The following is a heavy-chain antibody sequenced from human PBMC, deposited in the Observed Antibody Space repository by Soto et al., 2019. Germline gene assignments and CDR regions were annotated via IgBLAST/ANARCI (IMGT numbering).Heavy chain of an antibody. CDR2: INTYNGQT. CDR1: GYTFTTYS. CDR3: ARGPQTSDF. J-gene: IGHJ4*02. V-gene: IGHV1-18*04. D-gene: IGHD2-2*01. Sequence: ASVKVSCKTSGYTFTTYSITWVRQAPGQGLEWVGWINTYNGQTHYAQKFQGRLTVTADTSSGTVYMELRSLASDDTAAYYCARGPQTSDFWGQGTLVTVSS.